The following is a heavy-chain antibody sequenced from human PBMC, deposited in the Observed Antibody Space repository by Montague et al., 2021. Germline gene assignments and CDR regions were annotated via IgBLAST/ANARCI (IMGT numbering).Heavy chain of an antibody. CDR1: GFTLSSYA. CDR3: AKDHFGGGSYGGSGDMDV. J-gene: IGHJ6*03. D-gene: IGHD3-16*01. Sequence: SLRLSCAASGFTLSSYAMGWVRQAPGKGLEWVSAIGASGDNTYYAESVKGRFTISRDISKNTLYLQMNSLGAEDTALYYCAKDHFGGGSYGGSGDMDVWGKGTTVTVSS. CDR2: IGASGDNT. V-gene: IGHV3-23*01.